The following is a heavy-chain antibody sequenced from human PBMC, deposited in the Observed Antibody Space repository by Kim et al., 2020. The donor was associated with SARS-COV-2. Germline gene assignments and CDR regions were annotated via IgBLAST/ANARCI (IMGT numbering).Heavy chain of an antibody. V-gene: IGHV1-2*02. Sequence: ASVKVSCKASGYTFTGYYMHWVRQAPGQGLEWMGWINPNSGGTNYAQKFQGRVTMTRDTSISTAYMELSRLRSDDTAVYYCARFGSGYCSSTSCYRNWFDPWGQGTLVTVSS. CDR3: ARFGSGYCSSTSCYRNWFDP. D-gene: IGHD2-2*01. CDR2: INPNSGGT. J-gene: IGHJ5*02. CDR1: GYTFTGYY.